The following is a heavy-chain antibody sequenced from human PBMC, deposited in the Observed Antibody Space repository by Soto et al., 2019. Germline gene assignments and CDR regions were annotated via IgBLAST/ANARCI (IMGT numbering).Heavy chain of an antibody. J-gene: IGHJ4*02. Sequence: QVQLVESGGGAVQPGRSLRLSCAASGFTFSSYGMHWVRQAPGKGLEWVAVISYDGSNKYYADSVKGRFTISRDNSKNTLYLQMNSLRAEDTAVYYCAKDAEIEARGASAAGGFDYWGQGTLVTVSS. CDR1: GFTFSSYG. V-gene: IGHV3-30*18. CDR3: AKDAEIEARGASAAGGFDY. D-gene: IGHD6-6*01. CDR2: ISYDGSNK.